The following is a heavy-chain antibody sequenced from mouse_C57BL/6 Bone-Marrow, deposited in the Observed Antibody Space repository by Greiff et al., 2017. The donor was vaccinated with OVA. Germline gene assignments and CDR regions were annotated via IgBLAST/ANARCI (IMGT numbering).Heavy chain of an antibody. D-gene: IGHD3-2*02. CDR3: ARCSSGSGYYFDY. CDR2: IDPSDSYT. Sequence: VQLQQPGAELVKPGASVKLSCKASGYTFTSYWMQWVKQRPGQGLEWIGEIDPSDSYTNYNQKFKGKATLTVDTSSSTAYMQLSSLTSEDSAVYYCARCSSGSGYYFDYWGQGTTLTVSS. J-gene: IGHJ2*01. V-gene: IGHV1-50*01. CDR1: GYTFTSYW.